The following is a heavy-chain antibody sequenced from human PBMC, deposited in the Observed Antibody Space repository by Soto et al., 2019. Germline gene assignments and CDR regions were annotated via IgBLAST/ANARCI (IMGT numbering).Heavy chain of an antibody. CDR3: AWQSRDTPMGPCSH. Sequence: QVHLEQSGADVRKPGSSVRVSCKASGGTADRFAISWVRQAPGEGLEWMGGITPLSRTPHYAQKFQGRVNITADGSSNAPYMDLGSLTFDATAVYYCAWQSRDTPMGPCSHWGQGTVVTVSS. CDR1: GGTADRFA. D-gene: IGHD2-15*01. J-gene: IGHJ4*02. V-gene: IGHV1-69*01. CDR2: ITPLSRTP.